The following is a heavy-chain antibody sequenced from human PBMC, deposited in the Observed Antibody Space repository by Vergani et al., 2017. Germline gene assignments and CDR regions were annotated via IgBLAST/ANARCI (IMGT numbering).Heavy chain of an antibody. D-gene: IGHD3-9*01. CDR2: INHSGST. Sequence: QVQLQQWGAGLLKPSETLSLTCAVYGGSFSGYYWSWIRQPPGKGLEWIGEINHSGSTNYNPSLESRVTISVDTSKNQFSLKLSSVTAADTAVYYCAGGQDYDILTGYYDAFDIWGQGTMVTVSS. J-gene: IGHJ3*02. V-gene: IGHV4-34*01. CDR3: AGGQDYDILTGYYDAFDI. CDR1: GGSFSGYY.